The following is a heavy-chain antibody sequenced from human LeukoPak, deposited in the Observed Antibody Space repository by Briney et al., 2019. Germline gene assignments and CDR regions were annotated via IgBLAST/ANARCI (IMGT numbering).Heavy chain of an antibody. CDR3: ARENVVYFDY. J-gene: IGHJ4*02. D-gene: IGHD2-15*01. CDR1: GFTFSSYA. CDR2: ISYDGSNK. Sequence: PGGSLRLSCAASGFTFSSYAMHWVRQAPGKGLEWVAVISYDGSNKYYADSVKGRFTISRDNSKNTLYLQMNSLRAEDTAVNYCARENVVYFDYWGQGTLVTVSS. V-gene: IGHV3-30-3*01.